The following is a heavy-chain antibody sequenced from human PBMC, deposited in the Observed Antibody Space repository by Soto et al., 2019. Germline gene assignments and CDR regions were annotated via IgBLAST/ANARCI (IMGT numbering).Heavy chain of an antibody. V-gene: IGHV3-23*01. J-gene: IGHJ4*02. Sequence: GGSLRLSCAASGFTFSSYAMSWVRQAPGKGLEWVSSISGSGGSTYYADSVKGRFTISRDNSKNTLYLQMNSLRVEDTAVYYCAKVPLLRVEYQLLPNFDYWGQGTLVTVSS. CDR2: ISGSGGST. CDR1: GFTFSSYA. D-gene: IGHD2-2*01. CDR3: AKVPLLRVEYQLLPNFDY.